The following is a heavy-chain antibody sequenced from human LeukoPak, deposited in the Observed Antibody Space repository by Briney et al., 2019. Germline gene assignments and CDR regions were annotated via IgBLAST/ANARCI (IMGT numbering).Heavy chain of an antibody. CDR3: ARDRIAAAGTEYYYYGMDV. V-gene: IGHV3-48*03. Sequence: GGSLRLSCAASGFTFSSYEMNWVRQAPGKGLEWVSYISSSGSTIYYPDSVKGRFTISRDNAKNSLYLQMNSLRAEDTAVYYCARDRIAAAGTEYYYYGMDVWGKGTTVTVSS. D-gene: IGHD6-13*01. CDR2: ISSSGSTI. J-gene: IGHJ6*04. CDR1: GFTFSSYE.